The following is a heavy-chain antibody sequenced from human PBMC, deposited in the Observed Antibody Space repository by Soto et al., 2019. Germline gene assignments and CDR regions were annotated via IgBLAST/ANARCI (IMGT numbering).Heavy chain of an antibody. Sequence: PSETLSLTCTFSGGSISSDYCSWIRQSPGKGLEWIGVISSRATTNYNPSLKSRAIVSIDTSKNQFSLKLFSVTAADTAVYYCVRHYCDGGNCYQFDHWGQGTPVTVSS. CDR3: VRHYCDGGNCYQFDH. J-gene: IGHJ4*02. CDR2: ISSRATT. D-gene: IGHD2-15*01. V-gene: IGHV4-59*08. CDR1: GGSISSDY.